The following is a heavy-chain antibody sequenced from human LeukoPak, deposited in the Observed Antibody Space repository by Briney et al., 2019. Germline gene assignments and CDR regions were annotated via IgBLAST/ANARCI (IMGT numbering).Heavy chain of an antibody. J-gene: IGHJ4*02. CDR2: SYYSGST. CDR1: GGSISSYY. Sequence: PSETLSLTCTVSGGSISSYYWSWIRQPPGKGLEWIGYSYYSGSTNYNPSLKSRVTISVDTSKNQFSLKLSSVTAADTAVYYCARGVYCSGGSCLFDYWGQGTLVTVSS. CDR3: ARGVYCSGGSCLFDY. D-gene: IGHD2-15*01. V-gene: IGHV4-59*01.